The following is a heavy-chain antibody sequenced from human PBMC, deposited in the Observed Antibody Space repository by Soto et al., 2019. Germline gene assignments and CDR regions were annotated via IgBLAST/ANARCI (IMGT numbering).Heavy chain of an antibody. D-gene: IGHD3-10*01. CDR3: ATSFYRDGPVCGRPVGS. J-gene: IGHJ4*02. Sequence: EVQLVESGEDLVQPGGSLRLSCAASGFTFNTYNMNWVRQAPGKGLEWVSYISSSGDTTYYTDSVKGRFTISRDNAKNSVYLQMESLRAEDTAVYYCATSFYRDGPVCGRPVGSWGQGVLVSVSS. V-gene: IGHV3-48*01. CDR1: GFTFNTYN. CDR2: ISSSGDTT.